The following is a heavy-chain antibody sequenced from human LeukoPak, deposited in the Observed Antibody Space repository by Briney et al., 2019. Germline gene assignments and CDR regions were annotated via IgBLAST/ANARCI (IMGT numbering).Heavy chain of an antibody. J-gene: IGHJ4*02. CDR2: INPNSGGT. Sequence: ASVKVSCKASGYTFTGYYMHWVRQAPGQGLEWMGWINPNSGGTNYAQKFQGRVTMTRDTSISTAYMELSRLRSDDTAVYYCARFLGYCSGGSCYANDYWAREPWSPSPQ. CDR1: GYTFTGYY. D-gene: IGHD2-15*01. CDR3: ARFLGYCSGGSCYANDY. V-gene: IGHV1-2*02.